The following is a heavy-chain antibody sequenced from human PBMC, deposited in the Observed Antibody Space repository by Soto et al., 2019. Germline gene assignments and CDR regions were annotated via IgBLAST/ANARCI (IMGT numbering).Heavy chain of an antibody. CDR3: AGEGGHNYGIGRGPQFDP. CDR1: GRTFNRNT. J-gene: IGHJ5*02. D-gene: IGHD4-17*01. V-gene: IGHV1-69*01. Sequence: QVQLVQSGAEVKQSGSSVKVSCKASGRTFNRNTISWVRQVPGQGLEWMGGINPMFRSANYAQKFQGRVTITADESTNKAYMEMSSLRSDYTAVYYCAGEGGHNYGIGRGPQFDPWDQGTVVTV. CDR2: INPMFRSA.